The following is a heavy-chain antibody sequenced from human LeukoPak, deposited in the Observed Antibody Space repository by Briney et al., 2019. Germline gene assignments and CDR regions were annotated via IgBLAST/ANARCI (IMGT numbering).Heavy chain of an antibody. J-gene: IGHJ4*02. V-gene: IGHV4-34*01. CDR2: INHSGST. Sequence: SETLSLTCAVYGGSFSGYYWSWIRQPPGKGLEWIGEINHSGSTNYNPSLKSRVTISVDTSKNQFSLKLSSVTAADTAVYYCARRLLWFGEFRYWGQGTLVTVSS. CDR1: GGSFSGYY. CDR3: ARRLLWFGEFRY. D-gene: IGHD3-10*01.